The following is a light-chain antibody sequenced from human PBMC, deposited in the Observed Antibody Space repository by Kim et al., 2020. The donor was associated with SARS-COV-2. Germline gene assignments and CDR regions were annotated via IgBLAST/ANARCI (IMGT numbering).Light chain of an antibody. J-gene: IGKJ2*01. CDR1: QEIGHY. CDR3: QQLNTYPYT. Sequence: SGPVGDRVTTTCRASQEIGHYLAWYQKKPGEAQKVLIHTASTLQTGVPSRFSGSGSGTDFALTISPLQPEDSAIYFCQQLNTYPYTFGQGTKLEI. CDR2: TAS. V-gene: IGKV1-9*01.